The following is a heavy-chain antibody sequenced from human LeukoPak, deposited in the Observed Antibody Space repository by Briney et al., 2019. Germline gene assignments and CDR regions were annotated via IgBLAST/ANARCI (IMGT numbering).Heavy chain of an antibody. D-gene: IGHD2-8*02. CDR2: TYYGSKWYN. Sequence: SETLSLTCTVSGGSISSYYWNWIRQSPSRGLEWLGRTYYGSKWYNDYAVSVKSRIIINPDTAKNQFSLQLKSVTPEDTAVYYCARDQSWTTGFDIWGQGTIVTVSS. V-gene: IGHV6-1*01. CDR3: ARDQSWTTGFDI. J-gene: IGHJ3*02. CDR1: GGSISSYY.